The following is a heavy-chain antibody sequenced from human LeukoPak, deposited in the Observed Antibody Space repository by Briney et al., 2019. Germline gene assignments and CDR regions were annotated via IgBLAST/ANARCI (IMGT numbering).Heavy chain of an antibody. V-gene: IGHV4-39*01. J-gene: IGHJ4*02. D-gene: IGHD2-8*01. CDR2: ISYRGST. CDR3: ARLYEGKRPPDY. Sequence: SETLSLTCTVSGESIRSSSYYWSWIRQPPGKGLEWIGSISYRGSTYYNPSLKSRVTISVDTSKSQVSLKLSSVTAADTAVYYCARLYEGKRPPDYWGQGTLVTVSS. CDR1: GESIRSSSYY.